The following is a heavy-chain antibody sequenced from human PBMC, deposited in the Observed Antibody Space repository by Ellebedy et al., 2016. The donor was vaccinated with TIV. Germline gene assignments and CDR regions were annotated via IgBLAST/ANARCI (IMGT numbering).Heavy chain of an antibody. V-gene: IGHV4-4*07. D-gene: IGHD1-26*01. CDR1: GGSISSYY. CDR2: IYTSGST. Sequence: SETLSLTXTVSGGSISSYYWSWIRQPAGKGLEWIGRIYTSGSTNYNPSLKSRVTMSVDTSKNQFSLKLSSVTAADTAVYYCARVRSELGYYYMDVWGKGTTVTVSS. CDR3: ARVRSELGYYYMDV. J-gene: IGHJ6*03.